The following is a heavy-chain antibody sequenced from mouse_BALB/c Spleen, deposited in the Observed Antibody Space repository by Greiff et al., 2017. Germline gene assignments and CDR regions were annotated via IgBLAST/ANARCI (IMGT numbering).Heavy chain of an antibody. CDR2: IDPANGNT. V-gene: IGHV14-3*02. CDR3: ARSDYGSSFAY. D-gene: IGHD1-1*01. CDR1: GFNIKDTY. J-gene: IGHJ3*01. Sequence: EVMLVESGAELVKPGASVKLSCTASGFNIKDTYMHWVKQRPEQGLEWIGRIDPANGNTKYDPKFQGKATITADTSSNTAYLQLSSLTSEDTAVYYCARSDYGSSFAYWGQGTLVTVSA.